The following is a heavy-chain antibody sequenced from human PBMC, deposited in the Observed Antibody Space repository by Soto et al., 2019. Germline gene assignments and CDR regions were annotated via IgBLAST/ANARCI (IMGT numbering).Heavy chain of an antibody. CDR3: AKGADAFDI. CDR2: IGGGGSNK. CDR1: GFTFSTYV. Sequence: GGSLRLSCAASGFTFSTYVMSWVRQAPGKGPEWVSTIGGGGSNKYYADSVKGRFTISRDNSKNTLYLQMNSLRAEDTAVYYCAKGADAFDIWGQGTMVTVSS. V-gene: IGHV3-23*01. J-gene: IGHJ3*02.